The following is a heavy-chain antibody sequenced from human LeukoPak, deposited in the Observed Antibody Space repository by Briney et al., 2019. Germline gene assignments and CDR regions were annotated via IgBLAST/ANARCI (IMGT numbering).Heavy chain of an antibody. D-gene: IGHD2-15*01. CDR1: GFTFSDYY. Sequence: GGSLRLSCAASGFTFSDYYMSWIRQAPGKGLEWVSYISSSGSTTYYADSVKGRFTISRDNAKNSLYLQMNSLRAEDTAVYYCARDSYGMVAATSAFDIWGQGTMVTVSS. V-gene: IGHV3-11*01. CDR3: ARDSYGMVAATSAFDI. J-gene: IGHJ3*02. CDR2: ISSSGSTT.